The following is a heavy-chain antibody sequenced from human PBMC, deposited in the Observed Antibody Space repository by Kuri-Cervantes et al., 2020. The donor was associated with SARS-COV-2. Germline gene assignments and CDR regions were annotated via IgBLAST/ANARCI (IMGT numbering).Heavy chain of an antibody. CDR1: GGSFSGYY. Sequence: GSLRLSCAVYGGSFSGYYWSWIRQPPGKGLEWIGEINHSGGTNYNPSLKSRVTISVDTSKNQFSLKLSSVTAADTAVYYCARARGNLRYCYYYMDVWGKGTTVTVSS. J-gene: IGHJ6*03. CDR2: INHSGGT. V-gene: IGHV4-34*01. CDR3: ARARGNLRYCYYYMDV. D-gene: IGHD4-23*01.